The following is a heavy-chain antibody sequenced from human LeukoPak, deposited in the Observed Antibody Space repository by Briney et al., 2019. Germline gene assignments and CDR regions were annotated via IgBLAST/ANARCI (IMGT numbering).Heavy chain of an antibody. Sequence: GASVKVSCKASGGTFSSYAISWVRQAPGQGLEWMGRIIPILGIANYAQKFQGRVTMTTDTSTSTAYMELRSLRSDDTAVYYCARVNGINDAFDIWGQGTMVTVSS. CDR3: ARVNGINDAFDI. V-gene: IGHV1-69*04. CDR1: GGTFSSYA. J-gene: IGHJ3*02. CDR2: IIPILGIA. D-gene: IGHD1-14*01.